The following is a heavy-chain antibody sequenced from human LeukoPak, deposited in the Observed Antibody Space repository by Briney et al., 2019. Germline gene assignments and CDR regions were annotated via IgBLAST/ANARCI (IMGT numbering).Heavy chain of an antibody. CDR1: GYTFTSYY. V-gene: IGHV1-46*01. Sequence: GASVRVSCKASGYTFTSYYMHWVRQAPGQGLEWMGIINPSGGSTSYAQKFQGRVTMTRDTSTSTVYMELSSLRSEDTAVYYCARGGGITMIVVAHDAFDIWGQGTMVTVSS. CDR2: INPSGGST. CDR3: ARGGGITMIVVAHDAFDI. J-gene: IGHJ3*02. D-gene: IGHD3-22*01.